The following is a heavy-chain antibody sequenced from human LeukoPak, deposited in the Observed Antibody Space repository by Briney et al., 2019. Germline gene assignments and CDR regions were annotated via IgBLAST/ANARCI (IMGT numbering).Heavy chain of an antibody. CDR1: GSSLSELS. V-gene: IGHV1-24*01. J-gene: IGHJ4*02. CDR2: FDVIDSET. Sequence: ASVKVSCTVSGSSLSELSLYWVRQAPGKGLEWMGGFDVIDSETFYAQKFQGRVTMTEDSSTDTAYMELRSLTSDDTALYYCAAGRPSSLSDYWGQGTLVTVSS. D-gene: IGHD2-2*01. CDR3: AAGRPSSLSDY.